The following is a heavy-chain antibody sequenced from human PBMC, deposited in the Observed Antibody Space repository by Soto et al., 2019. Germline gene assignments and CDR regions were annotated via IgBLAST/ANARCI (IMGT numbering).Heavy chain of an antibody. CDR1: GFTFSSYG. CDR2: ISYDGSNK. J-gene: IGHJ6*02. D-gene: IGHD3-3*01. CDR3: AKGTIFGVVTYYYYGMDV. Sequence: QVQLVESGGGVVQPGRSLRLSCAASGFTFSSYGVHWVRQAPGKGLEWVAVISYDGSNKYYADSVKGRFTISRDNSKNTLYLQMNSLRAEDTAVYYCAKGTIFGVVTYYYYGMDVWGQGTTVTVSS. V-gene: IGHV3-30*18.